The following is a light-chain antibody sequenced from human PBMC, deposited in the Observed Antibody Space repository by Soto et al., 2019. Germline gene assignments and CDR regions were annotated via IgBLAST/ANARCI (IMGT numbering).Light chain of an antibody. J-gene: IGLJ1*01. CDR1: SSDIGTYNH. CDR3: SSYAGNYIYV. CDR2: DVS. V-gene: IGLV2-11*01. Sequence: QSALTQPRSVSGSPGQSVTISCTGTSSDIGTYNHVAWYQQHPGKAPKLMIFDVSKRPSGVPDRFSGSKSGNTASLTISGLQAEDEADYYCSSYAGNYIYVFATGTKLTVL.